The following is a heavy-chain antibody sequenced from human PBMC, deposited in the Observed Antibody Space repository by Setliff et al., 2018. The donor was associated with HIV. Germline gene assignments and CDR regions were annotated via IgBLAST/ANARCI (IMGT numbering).Heavy chain of an antibody. CDR3: ARGAELLWFGELHNIPYFDY. J-gene: IGHJ4*02. CDR1: GYSISSGYY. Sequence: SETLSLTCAVSGYSISSGYYWGWIRQPPGKGLEWVGSIFHSGGIYYNPALKSRVTISGDTSKNKLSLKLTSVTAADTAVYYCARGAELLWFGELHNIPYFDYWGQGTLVTVSS. V-gene: IGHV4-38-2*01. D-gene: IGHD3-10*01. CDR2: IFHSGGI.